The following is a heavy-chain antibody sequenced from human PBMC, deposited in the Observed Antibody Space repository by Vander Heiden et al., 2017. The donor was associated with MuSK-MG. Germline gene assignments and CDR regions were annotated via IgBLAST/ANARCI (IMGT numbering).Heavy chain of an antibody. V-gene: IGHV1-46*03. CDR2: INPSGGST. CDR1: GTTFARYY. Sequence: QVQLVQSGAEGKKPGASVKVSCKAPGTTFARYYMHWVRQAPGQGLEWMGIINPSGGSTSYAQKFQGRVTMTRDTSTSTVYMELSSLRSEDTAVYYCASGGELPKGYYYYGMDVWGQGTTVTVSS. J-gene: IGHJ6*02. D-gene: IGHD1-26*01. CDR3: ASGGELPKGYYYYGMDV.